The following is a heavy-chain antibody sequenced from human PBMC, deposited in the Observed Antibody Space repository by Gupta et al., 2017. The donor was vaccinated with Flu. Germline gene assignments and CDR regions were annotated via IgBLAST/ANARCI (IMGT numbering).Heavy chain of an antibody. CDR1: GGSISSGGYY. Sequence: QVQLQESGPGLVKPSQTLSLTCTVSGGSISSGGYYWSWIRQHPGKGLEWIGYIYYSGSTYYNPSLKSRVTISVDTSKNQFSLKLSSVTAADTAVYYCARGIVVVAATEYFDYWGQGTLVTVSS. D-gene: IGHD2-15*01. CDR3: ARGIVVVAATEYFDY. CDR2: IYYSGST. V-gene: IGHV4-31*03. J-gene: IGHJ4*02.